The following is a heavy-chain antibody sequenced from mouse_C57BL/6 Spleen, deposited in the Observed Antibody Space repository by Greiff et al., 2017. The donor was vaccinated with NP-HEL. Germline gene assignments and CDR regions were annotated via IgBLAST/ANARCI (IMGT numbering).Heavy chain of an antibody. D-gene: IGHD1-1*01. CDR2: IYPRDGST. CDR3: ARRSGSSPFAY. V-gene: IGHV1-85*01. Sequence: VQLQQSGPELVKPGASVKLSCKASGYTFTSYDINWVKQRPGQGLECIGWIYPRDGSTKYNAQFPGTAPLTVDKSSSTAYMELHSLTSEDSAVYFCARRSGSSPFAYWGKGTLVTVSA. J-gene: IGHJ3*01. CDR1: GYTFTSYD.